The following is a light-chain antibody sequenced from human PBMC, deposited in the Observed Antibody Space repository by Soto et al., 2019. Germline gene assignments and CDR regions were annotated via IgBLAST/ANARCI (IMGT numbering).Light chain of an antibody. CDR3: QQYGSSPRT. CDR1: RGVSANY. Sequence: ENFLTHSPVTLSLSPGEGATLACRASRGVSANYLAWYQQKPGQAPTLLIYGASIRAAGIPDRFSGSGSGTDFTLTIRRLEPEDFAVYYCQQYGSSPRTFGQGTKVDIK. CDR2: GAS. J-gene: IGKJ1*01. V-gene: IGKV3-20*01.